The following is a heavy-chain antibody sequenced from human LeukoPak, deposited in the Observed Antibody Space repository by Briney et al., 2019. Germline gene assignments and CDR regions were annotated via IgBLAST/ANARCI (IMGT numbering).Heavy chain of an antibody. J-gene: IGHJ4*02. Sequence: GGSLRVSCVASRFTFSSYSMNWVRQAPGKGVEWGSYISRRRSTTCYTDSGKGRFTIARDNAQNSLYLQMNSLRAEDTAVYYCASEGSPGSSWYRPGFYDYWGQGTLVTVSS. CDR1: RFTFSSYS. CDR2: ISRRRSTT. V-gene: IGHV3-48*04. CDR3: ASEGSPGSSWYRPGFYDY. D-gene: IGHD6-13*01.